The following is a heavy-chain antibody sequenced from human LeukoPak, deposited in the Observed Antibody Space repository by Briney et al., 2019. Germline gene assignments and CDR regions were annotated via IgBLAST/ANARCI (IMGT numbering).Heavy chain of an antibody. D-gene: IGHD5-12*01. J-gene: IGHJ4*02. CDR2: ISTSSSYI. V-gene: IGHV3-21*01. CDR3: ARDGYDDYFLDY. CDR1: GFTFSSYS. Sequence: PGGSLRLSCAASGFTFSSYSMNWVRQAPGKGLEWVSSISTSSSYIYYADSVKGRFTISRDNAKNSLYLQMNSLRAEDTAVYYCARDGYDDYFLDYWGQGTLVTVSS.